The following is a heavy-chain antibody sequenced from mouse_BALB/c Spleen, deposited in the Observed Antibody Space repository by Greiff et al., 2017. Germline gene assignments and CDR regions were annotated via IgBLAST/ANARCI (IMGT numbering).Heavy chain of an antibody. CDR3: TRSEGNY. CDR2: IYPSDSYT. V-gene: IGHV1-69*02. CDR1: GYTFTSYW. Sequence: QVQLKQPGAELVRPGASVKLSCKASGYTFTSYWINWVKQRPGQGLEWIGNIYPSDSYTNYNQKFKDKATLTVDKSSSTAYMQLSSPTSEDSAVYYCTRSEGNYWGQGTTLTVSS. J-gene: IGHJ2*01.